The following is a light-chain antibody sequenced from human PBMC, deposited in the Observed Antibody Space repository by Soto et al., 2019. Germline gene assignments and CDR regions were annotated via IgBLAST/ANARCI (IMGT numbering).Light chain of an antibody. Sequence: EIVMTQSPATLSVSPGERATLSCRASQSVSSDLAWYQQKPGQAPRLLIYGASTRATGLPARFSGTGSGTEFTLTISSLQSEDFAVYYCQQYNNSPTFGQGTKVDIK. CDR1: QSVSSD. V-gene: IGKV3D-15*01. CDR2: GAS. J-gene: IGKJ1*01. CDR3: QQYNNSPT.